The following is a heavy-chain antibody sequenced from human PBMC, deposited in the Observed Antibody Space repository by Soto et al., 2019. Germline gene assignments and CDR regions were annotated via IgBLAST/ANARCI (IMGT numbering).Heavy chain of an antibody. CDR2: INPGDSDT. D-gene: IGHD3-22*01. V-gene: IGHV5-51*01. CDR1: GHTFTSYW. CDR3: ASPDSSGYYIY. J-gene: IGHJ4*02. Sequence: GESLKISCEGSGHTFTSYWIAWVRQMPGKGLEWMAIINPGDSDTRYSPSFQGQVTISVDKSIRTAYLQRSSLKASDTAVYYCASPDSSGYYIYWGQGTLVTVSS.